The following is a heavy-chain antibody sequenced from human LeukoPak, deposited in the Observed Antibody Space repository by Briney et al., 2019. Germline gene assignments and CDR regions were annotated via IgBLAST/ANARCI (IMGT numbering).Heavy chain of an antibody. CDR1: GFTFSDYY. V-gene: IGHV3-11*01. Sequence: GGSLRLSGAASGFTFSDYYMSWIRQAPGKGLEWVSYISSSGSTIYYADSVKGRFTISRDNAKNSLYLQMNSLRAEDTAVYYCARSGGSFKPTYYMDVWGKGTTVTVSS. CDR2: ISSSGSTI. D-gene: IGHD2-15*01. J-gene: IGHJ6*03. CDR3: ARSGGSFKPTYYMDV.